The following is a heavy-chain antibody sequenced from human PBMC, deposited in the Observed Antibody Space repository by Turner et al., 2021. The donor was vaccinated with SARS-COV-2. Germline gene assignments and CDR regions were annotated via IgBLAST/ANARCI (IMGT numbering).Heavy chain of an antibody. Sequence: EVQLVESGGGLVQPGGSLRLSCAASGFTFSSFWMSWVRQGPGKGLEWVANIKEDGSEKYYVDSVKGRFTISRDNAKNSVYLQMNSLRAEDTAVYYCAKQLGLYSNPMYYFDYWGQGTLVTVSS. D-gene: IGHD4-4*01. CDR3: AKQLGLYSNPMYYFDY. V-gene: IGHV3-7*01. CDR2: IKEDGSEK. J-gene: IGHJ4*02. CDR1: GFTFSSFW.